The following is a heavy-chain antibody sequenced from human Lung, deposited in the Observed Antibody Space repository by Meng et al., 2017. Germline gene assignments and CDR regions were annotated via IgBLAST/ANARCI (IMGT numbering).Heavy chain of an antibody. D-gene: IGHD2-15*01. J-gene: IGHJ4*02. CDR1: GGSISSGGYS. CDR3: ARSGYCSGSSCYGSFDS. Sequence: QLQLQESGSGLVKPSQTLSLTCAVSGGSISSGGYSWSWIRQPPGKGLEWIGYISHSGSTYYNPSLKNRVTISVDRSKNQFSLRLTSVTAADTAVYSCARSGYCSGSSCYGSFDSWGQGTLVTVS. V-gene: IGHV4-30-2*01. CDR2: ISHSGST.